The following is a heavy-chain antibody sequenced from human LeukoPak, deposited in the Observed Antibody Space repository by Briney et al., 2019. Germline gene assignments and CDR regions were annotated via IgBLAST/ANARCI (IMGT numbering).Heavy chain of an antibody. Sequence: PGRSLRLSCAASGFTFSSYAMHWVRQAPGKGLEWVAVISDDGRHKYYADSVKGRFTISRDNTKNSLYLQMTSLRADDTAVYYCARDLSLAAAAFDYWGQGALVTVSS. V-gene: IGHV3-30*04. CDR1: GFTFSSYA. J-gene: IGHJ4*02. D-gene: IGHD6-25*01. CDR2: ISDDGRHK. CDR3: ARDLSLAAAAFDY.